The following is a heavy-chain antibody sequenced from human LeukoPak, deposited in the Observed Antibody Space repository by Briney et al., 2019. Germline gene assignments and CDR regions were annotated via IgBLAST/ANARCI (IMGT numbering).Heavy chain of an antibody. Sequence: GGSLRLSCAASGFTFSSYSMNWVRQAPGKGLEWVSSISGSSSYIYYADSVKGRFTISRDNAKNSLYLQMNSLRAEDTAVYYCAREWSSSSLYCYYYYMDVWGKGTTVTVSS. CDR1: GFTFSSYS. J-gene: IGHJ6*03. CDR2: ISGSSSYI. D-gene: IGHD6-6*01. CDR3: AREWSSSSLYCYYYYMDV. V-gene: IGHV3-21*01.